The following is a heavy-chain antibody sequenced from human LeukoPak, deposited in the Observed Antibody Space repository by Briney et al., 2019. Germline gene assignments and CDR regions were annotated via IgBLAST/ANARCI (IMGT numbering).Heavy chain of an antibody. V-gene: IGHV3-23*01. CDR2: ISGSGGST. CDR3: AKTPSSGSVDY. J-gene: IGHJ4*02. CDR1: GFTFSSYA. D-gene: IGHD3-22*01. Sequence: GGSLRLSCAASGFTFSSYAMSGVRQAPGKGRGWVSAISGSGGSTYYADSVKGRFTISRDNSKNTLYLQMNSLRAEDTAVYYCAKTPSSGSVDYWGQGTLVTVSS.